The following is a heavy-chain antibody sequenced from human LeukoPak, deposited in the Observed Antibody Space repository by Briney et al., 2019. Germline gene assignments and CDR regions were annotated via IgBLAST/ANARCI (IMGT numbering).Heavy chain of an antibody. CDR2: IKSKTDGGTT. J-gene: IGHJ4*02. CDR3: TTDIRTMPHLG. CDR1: GFTFSNAW. V-gene: IGHV3-15*01. D-gene: IGHD2-2*01. Sequence: GGSLRLSCAASGFTFSNAWMSWVRQAPGKGLEWVGRIKSKTDGGTTDYAAPVKGRLTISRDDSKNTLYLQMNSLTTEYTAVHYCTTDIRTMPHLGWGQGTLVTVSS.